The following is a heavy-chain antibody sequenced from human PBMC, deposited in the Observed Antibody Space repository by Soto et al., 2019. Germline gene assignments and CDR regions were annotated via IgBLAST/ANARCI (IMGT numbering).Heavy chain of an antibody. CDR1: GFTFSSYG. CDR3: ARGASCYASRGYYGFDP. J-gene: IGHJ5*02. CDR2: IWYDGSNK. D-gene: IGHD3-3*01. Sequence: QVQLVESGGGVVQPGRSLRLSCAASGFTFSSYGMHWVRQAPGKGLEWVAVIWYDGSNKYYADSVKGRFTISRNYSKKMLNQQMNRLRDEITVDYCGARGASCYASRGYYGFDPWGQGTLVTVSS. V-gene: IGHV3-33*01.